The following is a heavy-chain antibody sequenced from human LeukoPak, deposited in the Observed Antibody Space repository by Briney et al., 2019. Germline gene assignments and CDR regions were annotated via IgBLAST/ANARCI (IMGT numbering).Heavy chain of an antibody. CDR1: GFTFDDYA. V-gene: IGHV3-20*04. CDR2: VNWSGDST. Sequence: RPGGSLRLSCAASGFTFDDYAMNWVRQAPGKGLEWVSGVNWSGDSTGYADSVKGRFTISRDNAENSLYLQMNSLRAEDTALYYCARDLELVNWFDPWGQGTLVTVSS. CDR3: ARDLELVNWFDP. D-gene: IGHD6-13*01. J-gene: IGHJ5*02.